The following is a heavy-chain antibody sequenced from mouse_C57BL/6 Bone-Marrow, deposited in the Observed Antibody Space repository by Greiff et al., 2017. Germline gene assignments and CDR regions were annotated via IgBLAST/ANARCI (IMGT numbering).Heavy chain of an antibody. V-gene: IGHV7-3*01. CDR2: IRNKANGYTT. CDR3: ARYHGSRLYCYSMDY. Sequence: EVQVVESGGGLVQPGGSLSLSCAASGFTFTDYYMSWVRQPPGKALEWLGFIRNKANGYTTEYSASVKGRFTISRANSQSILLFQMNALRAEDSATYYCARYHGSRLYCYSMDYWGQGTSVTVSS. D-gene: IGHD1-1*01. CDR1: GFTFTDYY. J-gene: IGHJ4*01.